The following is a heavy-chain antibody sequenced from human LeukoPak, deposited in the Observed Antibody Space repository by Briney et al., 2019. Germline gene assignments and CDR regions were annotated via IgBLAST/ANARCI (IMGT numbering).Heavy chain of an antibody. CDR3: ARDLNYYDSSGKEDYYYYGMDV. CDR2: IYSGGST. V-gene: IGHV3-53*01. Sequence: GGSLRPSCAASGFTVSSNYMSCVRQAPGKGLEWVSVIYSGGSTYYADSVKGRFTISRDNSKNTLYLQMNSLRAEDTAVYYCARDLNYYDSSGKEDYYYYGMDVWGQGTTVTVSS. CDR1: GFTVSSNY. J-gene: IGHJ6*02. D-gene: IGHD3-22*01.